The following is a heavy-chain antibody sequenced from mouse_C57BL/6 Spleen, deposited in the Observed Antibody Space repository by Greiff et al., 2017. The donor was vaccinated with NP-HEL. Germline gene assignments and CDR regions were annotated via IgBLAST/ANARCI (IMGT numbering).Heavy chain of an antibody. J-gene: IGHJ1*03. D-gene: IGHD2-5*01. CDR2: ISGGGGNT. CDR1: GFTFSSYT. V-gene: IGHV5-9*01. Sequence: EVQGVESGGGLVKPGGSLKLSCAASGFTFSSYTMSWVRQTPEKRLEWVATISGGGGNTYYPDSVKGRFNNARDNAKNTLYLQMSSLRAEDTALYYCARQYSNYWYVEVWGTGTTVTVSS. CDR3: ARQYSNYWYVEV.